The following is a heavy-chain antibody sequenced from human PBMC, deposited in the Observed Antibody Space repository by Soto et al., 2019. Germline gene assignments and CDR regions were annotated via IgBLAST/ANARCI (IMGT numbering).Heavy chain of an antibody. Sequence: PSETLSLTCAVYGGYFSGYYWSWIRQPPGKGLEWIGEINHSGSTNYNPSLKSRVTISVDTSKNQFSLKLSSVTAADTAVYYCGRVPYYDILTGSRTPVFDYWGQGTLVTVSS. D-gene: IGHD3-9*01. CDR3: GRVPYYDILTGSRTPVFDY. CDR1: GGYFSGYY. CDR2: INHSGST. V-gene: IGHV4-34*01. J-gene: IGHJ4*02.